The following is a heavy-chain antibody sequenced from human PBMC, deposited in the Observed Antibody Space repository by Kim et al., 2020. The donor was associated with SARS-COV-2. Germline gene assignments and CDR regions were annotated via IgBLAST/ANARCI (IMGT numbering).Heavy chain of an antibody. CDR1: GGSFSGHF. V-gene: IGHV4-34*01. CDR2: INHSGSA. D-gene: IGHD4-17*01. J-gene: IGHJ1*01. CDR3: SAWGAVTTPEYFQH. Sequence: SETLSLTCAVYGGSFSGHFWNWIRQPPGKGLEWIGEINHSGSAEYNPSLQGRVTIALVMSKNHVSLKLTSVTAADTAVYFCSAWGAVTTPEYFQHWGPGTLVTVSS.